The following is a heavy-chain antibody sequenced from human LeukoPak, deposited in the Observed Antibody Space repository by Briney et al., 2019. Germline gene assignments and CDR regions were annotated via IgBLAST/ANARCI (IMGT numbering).Heavy chain of an antibody. J-gene: IGHJ4*02. CDR3: ANWGAGTKGLY. Sequence: PGRSLRLSCAASGFTFSSYGMHWVRQAPGKGLEWVSSISGSSGNTYYADSVKGRYSISRDNSKNTVFLQINRLRAEDTAIYYCANWGAGTKGLYWGQGTLVTVSS. V-gene: IGHV3-23*01. CDR2: ISGSSGNT. D-gene: IGHD1-1*01. CDR1: GFTFSSYG.